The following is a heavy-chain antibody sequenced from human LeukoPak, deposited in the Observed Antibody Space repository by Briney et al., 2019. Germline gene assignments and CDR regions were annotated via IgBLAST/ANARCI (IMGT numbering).Heavy chain of an antibody. CDR1: GFTFSSYG. J-gene: IGHJ6*04. Sequence: GGSLRLSCAASGFTFSSYGMHWVHQAPGKGLEWVAVIWYDGSNKYYADSVKGRFTISRDNSKNTLYLQMNSLRAEDTAVYYCARTYYYYYGMDVWGKGTTVTVSS. CDR2: IWYDGSNK. V-gene: IGHV3-33*01. CDR3: ARTYYYYYGMDV.